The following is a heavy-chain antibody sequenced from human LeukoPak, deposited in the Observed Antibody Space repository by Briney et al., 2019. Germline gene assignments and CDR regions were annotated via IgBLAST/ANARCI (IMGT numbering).Heavy chain of an antibody. J-gene: IGHJ4*02. CDR1: GFTFSDYY. D-gene: IGHD1-7*01. CDR3: ARRGTLDY. CDR2: IKQDGSEK. Sequence: GGSLRLSCAASGFTFSDYYMSWIRQAPGKGLEWVANIKQDGSEKYYVDSVKGRFTISRDNAKNSLYLQINSLRAEDTAVYYCARRGTLDYWGQGTLVTASS. V-gene: IGHV3-7*01.